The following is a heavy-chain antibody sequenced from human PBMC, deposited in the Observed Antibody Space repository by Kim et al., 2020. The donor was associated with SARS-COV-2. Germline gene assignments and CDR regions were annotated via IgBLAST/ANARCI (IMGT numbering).Heavy chain of an antibody. D-gene: IGHD3-9*01. CDR2: ISAYNGNT. V-gene: IGHV1-18*01. J-gene: IGHJ6*02. Sequence: ASVKVSCKASGYTFTSYGISWVRQAPGQGLEWMGWISAYNGNTNYAQKLQGRVTMTTDTSTSTAYMELRSLRSDDTAVYYCARDRVLRYFDWLLSWYGMDVWGQGTTVTVSS. CDR1: GYTFTSYG. CDR3: ARDRVLRYFDWLLSWYGMDV.